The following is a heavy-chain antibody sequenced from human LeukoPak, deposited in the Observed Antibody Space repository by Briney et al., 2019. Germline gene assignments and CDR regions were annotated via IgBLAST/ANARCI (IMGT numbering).Heavy chain of an antibody. CDR1: GFTFSSYW. J-gene: IGHJ4*02. V-gene: IGHV3-7*03. CDR3: ARRMSGSGSYMRRGFDY. Sequence: PGGSLRLSCAASGFTFSSYWMSWVRQAPGKGLEWVANIKQDGSEKYYADSVKGRFTISRDNAKNSLYLQTNSLRAEDTAVYYCARRMSGSGSYMRRGFDYWGQGTLVTVSS. D-gene: IGHD3-10*01. CDR2: IKQDGSEK.